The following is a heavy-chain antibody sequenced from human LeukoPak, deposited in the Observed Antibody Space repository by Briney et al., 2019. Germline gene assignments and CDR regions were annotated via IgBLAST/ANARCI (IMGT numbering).Heavy chain of an antibody. CDR3: AKGVVPAAIENYYFDY. CDR2: ISGSGGST. J-gene: IGHJ4*02. V-gene: IGHV3-23*01. Sequence: GGSLRLSCAASGFTFSSYAMSWVRQAPGKGLEWVSAISGSGGSTYYADSVKGRFTISRDNSKNTLYLKMNSLRAEDTAVYYCAKGVVPAAIENYYFDYWGQGTLVTVSS. CDR1: GFTFSSYA. D-gene: IGHD2-2*02.